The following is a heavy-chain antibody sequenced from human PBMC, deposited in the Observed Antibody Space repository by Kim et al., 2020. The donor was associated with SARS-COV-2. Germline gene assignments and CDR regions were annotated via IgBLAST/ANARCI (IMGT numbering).Heavy chain of an antibody. CDR1: GYSFNSYW. D-gene: IGHD3-10*01. Sequence: GESLKISCQGSGYSFNSYWIGWVRQRPGKGLEWMGIMYIGDSDTRYSPSFQGQVTISADKSINTAYLQWGSLKASDTATYYCARSGGLDGSYYSMDFWGQ. CDR3: ARSGGLDGSYYSMDF. V-gene: IGHV5-51*01. J-gene: IGHJ6*02. CDR2: MYIGDSDT.